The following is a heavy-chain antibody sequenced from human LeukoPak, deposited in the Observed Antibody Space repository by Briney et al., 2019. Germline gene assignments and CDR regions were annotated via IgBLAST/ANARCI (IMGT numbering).Heavy chain of an antibody. D-gene: IGHD2-2*01. Sequence: GESLRISCKGSGYSFTSYWISWVRQMPGKGLEWMGRIDPSDSCTNYSPSFQGHVTISADKSISTAYLQWSSLKASDTAMYYCATHCSSTSCYVQGSDAFDIWGQGTMVTVSS. V-gene: IGHV5-10-1*01. CDR2: IDPSDSCT. J-gene: IGHJ3*02. CDR3: ATHCSSTSCYVQGSDAFDI. CDR1: GYSFTSYW.